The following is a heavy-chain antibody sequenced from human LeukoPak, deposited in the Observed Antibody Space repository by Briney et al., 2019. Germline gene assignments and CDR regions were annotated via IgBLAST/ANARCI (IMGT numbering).Heavy chain of an antibody. CDR3: ARDRAGGDIVVVPAPGGGWFDP. CDR2: INPSGGST. D-gene: IGHD2-2*01. CDR1: GYTFTSYY. J-gene: IGHJ5*02. Sequence: ASVKVSCKASGYTFTSYYMHWVRQAPGQGLEWMGIINPSGGSTSYAQKFQGRVTITADESTSTAYMELSSLRSKDTAVYYCARDRAGGDIVVVPAPGGGWFDPWGQGTLVTVSS. V-gene: IGHV1-46*01.